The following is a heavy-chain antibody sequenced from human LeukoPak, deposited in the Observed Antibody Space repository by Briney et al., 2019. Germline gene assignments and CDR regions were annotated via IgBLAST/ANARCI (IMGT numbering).Heavy chain of an antibody. CDR3: AELGIAMIGGV. D-gene: IGHD3-10*02. CDR2: ISSSGSTT. Sequence: GGSLRLSCAASAFPFSSAWMHWVRQAPGKGLEWVSYISSSGSTTYYADSVKGRFTISRDNAKNSLYLQMNSLRAEDTAVYYCAELGIAMIGGVWGKGTTVTISS. J-gene: IGHJ6*04. CDR1: AFPFSSAW. V-gene: IGHV3-48*04.